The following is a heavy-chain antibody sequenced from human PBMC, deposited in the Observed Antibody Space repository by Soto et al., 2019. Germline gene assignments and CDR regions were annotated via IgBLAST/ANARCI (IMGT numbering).Heavy chain of an antibody. CDR1: GYTFTGYY. D-gene: IGHD3-16*01. Sequence: QVQLVQSGAEVKKPGASVKVSCKASGYTFTGYYMHWVRQAPGQGLEWMGWINPNSGGTNYAQKFQGRVTMTRDTANRTAYMELSRLRSDDTAVYYCARDKSLIMITCGGVSLLDCWGQGTLVTVSS. V-gene: IGHV1-2*02. CDR3: ARDKSLIMITCGGVSLLDC. CDR2: INPNSGGT. J-gene: IGHJ4*02.